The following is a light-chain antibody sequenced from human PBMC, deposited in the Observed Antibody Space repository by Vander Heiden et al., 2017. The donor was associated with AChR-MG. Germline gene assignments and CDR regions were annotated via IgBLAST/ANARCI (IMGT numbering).Light chain of an antibody. Sequence: EIVLTQSPGTLSLSPGERATLSCRASQSLSSSYLAWYQQKPGQAPRLLIFGASTRVTGIPDRFSGSESGTDFTLTISRLEPEDFAVYYCHQYGTSPRTFGQGTKVEIK. CDR2: GAS. J-gene: IGKJ1*01. V-gene: IGKV3-20*01. CDR1: QSLSSSY. CDR3: HQYGTSPRT.